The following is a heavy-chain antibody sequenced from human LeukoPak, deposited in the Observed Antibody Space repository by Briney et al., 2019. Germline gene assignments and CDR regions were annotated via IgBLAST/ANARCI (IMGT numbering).Heavy chain of an antibody. CDR3: ARYVPVRTGTTRASFDH. Sequence: KPSETLSLTCAVYGGSFSDYDWSWIRQPPGKGLEWIGEISPGGSTNCDPSLKSRFSMSIDTSRSQFSLNLRSVTAADTAVYYCARYVPVRTGTTRASFDHWGQGTLVTVSS. CDR2: ISPGGST. D-gene: IGHD1-1*01. J-gene: IGHJ4*02. CDR1: GGSFSDYD. V-gene: IGHV4-34*01.